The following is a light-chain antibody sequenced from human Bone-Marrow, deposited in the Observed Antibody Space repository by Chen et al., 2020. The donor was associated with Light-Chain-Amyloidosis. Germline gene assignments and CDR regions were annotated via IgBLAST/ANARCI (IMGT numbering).Light chain of an antibody. V-gene: IGLV2-8*01. Sequence: QSALTQPPSASGSPGQSVTISCTGTSSDVGGYNYVSWYQQHPGKAPKLMIYEVSKRPSGVPDRFSGCKCGNTASLTVSRLPADDEADYYCSSYGGGKTPYVFGSGTKVTVL. CDR1: SSDVGGYNY. CDR2: EVS. J-gene: IGLJ1*01. CDR3: SSYGGGKTPYV.